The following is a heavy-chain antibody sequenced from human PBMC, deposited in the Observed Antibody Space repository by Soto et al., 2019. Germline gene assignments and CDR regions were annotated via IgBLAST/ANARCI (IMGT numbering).Heavy chain of an antibody. D-gene: IGHD4-17*01. V-gene: IGHV1-69*02. Sequence: SVKVSCKASGGTFSSYTISWVRQAPGQGLEWMGRIIPILGIANYAQKFQGRVTITADKSTSTAYMELSSLRSEDTAVYYCARGPYPNYGPWYDNWFDPWGQGTLVTVSS. J-gene: IGHJ5*02. CDR1: GGTFSSYT. CDR3: ARGPYPNYGPWYDNWFDP. CDR2: IIPILGIA.